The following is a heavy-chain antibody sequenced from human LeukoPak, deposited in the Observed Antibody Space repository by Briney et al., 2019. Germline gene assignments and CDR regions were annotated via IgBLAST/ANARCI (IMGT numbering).Heavy chain of an antibody. J-gene: IGHJ4*02. CDR1: GFRFSSYA. CDR3: AKDASSSSSAWIFDY. V-gene: IGHV3-23*01. CDR2: ISGSGVST. D-gene: IGHD6-6*01. Sequence: GSLRLACAASGFRFSSYAMSWVRQAPGKGLEWVSAISGSGVSTYYADSVKGRFTISRDNSKNTLYLQMNSLRAEDTAVYYCAKDASSSSSAWIFDYWGQGTLVTVSS.